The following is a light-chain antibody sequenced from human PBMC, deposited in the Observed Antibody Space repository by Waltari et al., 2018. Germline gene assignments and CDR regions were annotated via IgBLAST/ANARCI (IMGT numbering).Light chain of an antibody. CDR1: QCISNY. V-gene: IGKV1-9*01. J-gene: IGKJ1*01. CDR3: QQLNSYQWT. Sequence: IQLTQSQSSLSASVGDRVTITCRASQCISNYLALYQQKPGKAPKLLIYAASTLQSGVPSRFSGSGSGTDFTLTISSLQPEDFATYYCQQLNSYQWTFGQGTKVEIK. CDR2: AAS.